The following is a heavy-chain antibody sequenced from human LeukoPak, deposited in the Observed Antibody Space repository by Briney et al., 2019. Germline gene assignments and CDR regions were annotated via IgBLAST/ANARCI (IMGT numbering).Heavy chain of an antibody. V-gene: IGHV3-21*01. CDR1: GFTFSSYS. D-gene: IGHD6-19*01. J-gene: IGHJ4*02. Sequence: GGSLRLSCAASGFTFSSYSMNWVRQAPGKGLEWVSSISSSSSYIYYADSAKGRFTISRDNAKNSLYLQMNSLRAEDTAVYYCARMRYSSGWRDFDYWGQGTLVTVSS. CDR2: ISSSSSYI. CDR3: ARMRYSSGWRDFDY.